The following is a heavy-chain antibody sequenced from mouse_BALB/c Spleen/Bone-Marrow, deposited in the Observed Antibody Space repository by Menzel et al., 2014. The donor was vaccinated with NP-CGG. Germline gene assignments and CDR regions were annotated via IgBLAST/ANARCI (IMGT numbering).Heavy chain of an antibody. J-gene: IGHJ4*01. CDR2: INPYNDGT. CDR3: ARRWLPYAMDY. V-gene: IGHV1-14*01. D-gene: IGHD2-3*01. CDR1: GYTFTSYI. Sequence: EVQLQQSGPEPVKPGASVKMSCKASGYTFTSYIMHWVKQKPGQGLEWIGYINPYNDGTKYNEKFKGKATLTSDKSSSTAYMELSSLTSEDSAVYYCARRWLPYAMDYWGQGTSVTVSS.